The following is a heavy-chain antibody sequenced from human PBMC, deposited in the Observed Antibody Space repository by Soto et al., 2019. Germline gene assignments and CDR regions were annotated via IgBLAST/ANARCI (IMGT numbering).Heavy chain of an antibody. D-gene: IGHD3-22*01. Sequence: QVQLVQSGAEVKKPGSSVKVSCKASGGTFSSYAISWVRQAPGQGLEWMGGIIPIFGTANYAQKFQGRVTITADESTRTAYMELSSLRSEDTAVYYCAREGNYYDSSGSFYWYFDLWGRGTLVTVSS. CDR2: IIPIFGTA. V-gene: IGHV1-69*12. CDR3: AREGNYYDSSGSFYWYFDL. J-gene: IGHJ2*01. CDR1: GGTFSSYA.